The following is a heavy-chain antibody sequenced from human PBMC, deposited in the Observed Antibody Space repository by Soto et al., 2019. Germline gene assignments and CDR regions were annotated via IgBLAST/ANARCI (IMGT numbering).Heavy chain of an antibody. Sequence: QVQLVESGGGVVQPGRSLRLSCAASGFTFSSYGMHWVRQAPGKGLEWVAVISYDGNNKYYAGSVKGRFTISRDNSKHTLYLQRNRLRADYTTVYDCAIGPRSVSRFDYWGQGTLVTVSS. CDR2: ISYDGNNK. CDR1: GFTFSSYG. D-gene: IGHD2-15*01. CDR3: AIGPRSVSRFDY. V-gene: IGHV3-30-3*01. J-gene: IGHJ4*02.